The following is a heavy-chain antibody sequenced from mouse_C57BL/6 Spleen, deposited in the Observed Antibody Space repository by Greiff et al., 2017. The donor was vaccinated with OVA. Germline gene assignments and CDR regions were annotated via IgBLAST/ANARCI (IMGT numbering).Heavy chain of an antibody. Sequence: QVQLQQPGAELVRPGTSVKLSCKASGYTFTSYWMHWVKQRPGQGLEWIGVIDPSDSYTNYNQKFKGKATLTVDTSSSTAYMQLSSLTSEDSAVYYCARIPGKDYFDYWGQGTTLTVSS. CDR1: GYTFTSYW. CDR2: IDPSDSYT. V-gene: IGHV1-59*01. J-gene: IGHJ2*01. CDR3: ARIPGKDYFDY. D-gene: IGHD2-1*01.